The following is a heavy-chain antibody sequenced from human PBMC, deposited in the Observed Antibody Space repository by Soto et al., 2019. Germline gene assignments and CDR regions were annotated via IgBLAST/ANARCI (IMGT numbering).Heavy chain of an antibody. Sequence: GGSLRLSCAASGFTFSSYSMNWVRQAPGKGLEWVSYISSSSSTIYYADSVKGRFTISRDNAKNSLYLQMNSLRAEDTAVYYCARVPMYSVAGTNHDAFDNWGQETMVTVSS. J-gene: IGHJ3*02. V-gene: IGHV3-48*01. D-gene: IGHD6-19*01. CDR2: ISSSSSTI. CDR3: ARVPMYSVAGTNHDAFDN. CDR1: GFTFSSYS.